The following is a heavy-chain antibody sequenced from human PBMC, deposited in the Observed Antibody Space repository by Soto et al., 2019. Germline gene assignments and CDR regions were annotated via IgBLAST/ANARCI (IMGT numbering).Heavy chain of an antibody. CDR3: AKGFYDSSGYVIDY. V-gene: IGHV3-30*18. CDR1: GFTFSSYG. D-gene: IGHD3-22*01. CDR2: ISYDGSNK. J-gene: IGHJ4*02. Sequence: LRLSCAASGFTFSSYGMHWVRQAPGKVLEWVAVISYDGSNKYYADSVTGRFAISRDNSKNTLYLQMNSLRAEDTAVYYCAKGFYDSSGYVIDYWGQGTLVTVSS.